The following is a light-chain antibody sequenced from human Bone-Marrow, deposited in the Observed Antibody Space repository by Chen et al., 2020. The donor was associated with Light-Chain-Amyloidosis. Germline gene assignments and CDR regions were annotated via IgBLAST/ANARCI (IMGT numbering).Light chain of an antibody. V-gene: IGLV2-14*01. CDR3: SSYTITNTLV. CDR2: EVT. J-gene: IGLJ1*01. Sequence: QSALTQPASVSGSPGQSIIISCPGTSSDVGGDNHVSWYQQHPDKAPKLMIYEVTNRPSWVPDRFSGSKSDNTASLTISGLQTEDEADYFCSSYTITNTLVFGSGTRVTVL. CDR1: SSDVGGDNH.